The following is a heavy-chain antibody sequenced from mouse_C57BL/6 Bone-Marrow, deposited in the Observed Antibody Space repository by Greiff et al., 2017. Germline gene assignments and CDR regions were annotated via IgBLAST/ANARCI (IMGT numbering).Heavy chain of an antibody. J-gene: IGHJ2*01. CDR1: GFTFSSYA. D-gene: IGHD2-3*01. CDR3: ARDRDGGDY. CDR2: ISDGGSYT. Sequence: EVQLVESGGGLVKPGGSLKLSCAASGFTFSSYAMSWVRQTPAKRLEWVATISDGGSYTYYPDNVKGRFTISRDNAKNNLYLQMSHLKSEDTAMYYCARDRDGGDYWGQGTTLTVSS. V-gene: IGHV5-4*01.